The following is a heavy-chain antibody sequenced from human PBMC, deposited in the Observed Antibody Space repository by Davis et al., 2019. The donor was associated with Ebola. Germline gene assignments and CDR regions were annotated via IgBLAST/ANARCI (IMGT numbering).Heavy chain of an antibody. J-gene: IGHJ3*02. CDR3: TTPGGQDSGYDVFDI. CDR1: GYTFTNYY. V-gene: IGHV1-46*03. D-gene: IGHD5-12*01. CDR2: INSNDGRT. Sequence: AASVNVSCKASGYTFTNYYMHWVRQAPGQGLERMGMINSNDGRTIYAQKFQGRVTVTRDTSTTTVYMDLSSLRSEDTALYYCTTPGGQDSGYDVFDIWGQGTMVTVSS.